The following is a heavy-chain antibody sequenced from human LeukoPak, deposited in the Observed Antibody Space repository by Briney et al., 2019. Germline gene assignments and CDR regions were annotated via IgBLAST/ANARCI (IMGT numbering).Heavy chain of an antibody. CDR2: INPNSGGT. CDR3: AREGVGYSSGWYPGFDY. D-gene: IGHD6-19*01. V-gene: IGHV1-2*02. Sequence: ASVKVSCKASGYTFTGYYMHWVRQAPGQGLEWMGWINPNSGGTNYAQKFQGRVTMTRDTSISTAYMELSRLRSDDTAVYYCAREGVGYSSGWYPGFDYRGQGTLVTVSS. CDR1: GYTFTGYY. J-gene: IGHJ4*02.